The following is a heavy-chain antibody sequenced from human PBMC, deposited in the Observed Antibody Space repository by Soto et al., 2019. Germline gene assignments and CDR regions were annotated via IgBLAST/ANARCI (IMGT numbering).Heavy chain of an antibody. V-gene: IGHV1-69*02. CDR1: GGSFSSYI. Sequence: SVTVCCKASGGSFSSYIVSWVRQAPGQGLEWMGRIIPVLGVEYYAQKFQGRVTITADKSTSTAYMELSSLTSEDTAVYYCARGGGIVVVTAPYDHWGQGTLVTVSS. CDR2: IIPVLGVE. D-gene: IGHD2-21*02. J-gene: IGHJ4*02. CDR3: ARGGGIVVVTAPYDH.